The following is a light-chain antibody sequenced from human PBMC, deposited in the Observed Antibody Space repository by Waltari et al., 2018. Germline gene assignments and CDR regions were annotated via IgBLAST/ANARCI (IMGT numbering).Light chain of an antibody. V-gene: IGKV3-20*01. CDR2: DAS. Sequence: NVLTQSPGTLSLSPGETATLPCRASQSVSRALAWYQQKPGQAPRLLIYDASTRATGIPDRFSGSGSGTDFSLTISRLEPEDFAVYYCQKYVRLPATFGQGTKVEIK. CDR1: QSVSRA. CDR3: QKYVRLPAT. J-gene: IGKJ1*01.